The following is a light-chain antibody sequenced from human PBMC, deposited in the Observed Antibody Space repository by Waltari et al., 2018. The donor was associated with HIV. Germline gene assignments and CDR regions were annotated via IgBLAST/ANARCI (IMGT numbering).Light chain of an antibody. CDR2: WAS. Sequence: DIVMTQSPDSLAVSLVERVTINCKSTQSVLYSSNNKNYLAWYQQKPGQPPKLLIYWASTRESGVPDRFSGSGSGTDFTLTISSLQAEDVAVYYCQQYYSTPITFGQGTRLEIK. CDR1: QSVLYSSNNKNY. V-gene: IGKV4-1*01. J-gene: IGKJ5*01. CDR3: QQYYSTPIT.